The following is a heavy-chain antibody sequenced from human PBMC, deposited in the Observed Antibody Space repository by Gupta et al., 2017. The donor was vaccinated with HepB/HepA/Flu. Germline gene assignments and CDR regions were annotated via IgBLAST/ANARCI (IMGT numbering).Heavy chain of an antibody. Sequence: QVQLLQSGAEVKQPGASVKVSCTPSGYNSTEYDITWVRQATGHGLAWMGWMNQNSGNTGEALKFQGRVNMTRDTARNKAHMEVRTRNFEDTALYYCARSHACQRWYLDLWGRVTVVTVSS. J-gene: IGHJ2*01. CDR1: GYNSTEYD. V-gene: IGHV1-8*01. D-gene: IGHD2-2*01. CDR3: ARSHACQRWYLDL. CDR2: MNQNSGNT.